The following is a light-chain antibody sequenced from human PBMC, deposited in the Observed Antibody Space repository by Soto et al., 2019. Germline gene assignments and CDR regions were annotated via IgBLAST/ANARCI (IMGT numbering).Light chain of an antibody. CDR3: HQRSDGRWT. Sequence: VLTQSPATVSVSPGGRTILSCRASQTVSQLLAWYQQNPGQAPRLLIYDTSKRAPGVPARFIGSGSGTAFTLTIDYVESQDCAIYYRHQRSDGRWTFGQGTKVDIK. V-gene: IGKV3-11*01. CDR2: DTS. CDR1: QTVSQL. J-gene: IGKJ1*01.